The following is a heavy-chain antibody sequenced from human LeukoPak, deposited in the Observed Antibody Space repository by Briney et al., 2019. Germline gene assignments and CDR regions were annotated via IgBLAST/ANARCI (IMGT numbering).Heavy chain of an antibody. V-gene: IGHV3-20*04. CDR2: INWNGGSA. J-gene: IGHJ5*02. CDR1: GFTFDDYG. Sequence: GGSLRLSCAASGFTFDDYGMSWVRQAPGKGLEWVSGINWNGGSAGYADSVKGRFTISRDKAKNSLYLQMNSLRAEDTAVYYCARDLGTGYYGSGSYTGPNWFDPWGQGTLVTVSS. D-gene: IGHD3-10*01. CDR3: ARDLGTGYYGSGSYTGPNWFDP.